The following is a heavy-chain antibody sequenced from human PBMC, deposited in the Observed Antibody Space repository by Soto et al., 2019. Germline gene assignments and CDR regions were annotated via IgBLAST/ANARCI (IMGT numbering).Heavy chain of an antibody. CDR2: ISSSGSTI. J-gene: IGHJ4*02. V-gene: IGHV3-11*01. CDR1: GFTFSDYY. D-gene: IGHD2-21*02. Sequence: PGGSLRLSCAASGFTFSDYYMSWIRQAPGKGLEWVSYISSSGSTIYYADSVKSRFTISRDNAKNSLYLQMNSLRAEDTAVYYCATFVYRVVVTATTPPNDYWGQGTLVTVSS. CDR3: ATFVYRVVVTATTPPNDY.